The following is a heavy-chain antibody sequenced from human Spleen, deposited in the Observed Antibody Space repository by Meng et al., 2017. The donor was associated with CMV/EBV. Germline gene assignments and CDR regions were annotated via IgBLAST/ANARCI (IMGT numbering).Heavy chain of an antibody. CDR2: INHSGST. CDR3: ARGHSNSV. Sequence: TLSLTCAVYGGSFSGYYWSWIRQPPGKGLEWIGEINHSGSTNYNPSLKSRVTISVDTSKNQFSLKLNSVTAADTAVYYCARGHSNSVWGQGTLVTVSS. J-gene: IGHJ4*02. D-gene: IGHD4-11*01. CDR1: GGSFSGYY. V-gene: IGHV4-34*01.